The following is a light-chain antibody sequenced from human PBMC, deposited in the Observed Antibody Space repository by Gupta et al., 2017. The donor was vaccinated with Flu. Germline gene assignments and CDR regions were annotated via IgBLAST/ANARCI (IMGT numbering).Light chain of an antibody. CDR2: AAS. CDR1: QSGSKL. Sequence: PSSLSASGGDRVTITCRASQSGSKLLQWYQQKPGKAPKLLIYAASTLHGGVPSRFSGSGSGTEFTLTINSLEPADFATYYCQQGDRTPQTFGQGTKVEIK. CDR3: QQGDRTPQT. J-gene: IGKJ1*01. V-gene: IGKV1-39*01.